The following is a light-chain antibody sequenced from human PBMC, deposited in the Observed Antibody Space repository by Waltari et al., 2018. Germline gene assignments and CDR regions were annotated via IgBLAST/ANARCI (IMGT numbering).Light chain of an antibody. J-gene: IGKJ4*01. CDR1: QSVSSY. Sequence: ELVLTQAPATLSLSPGERATLSCRASQSVSSYLAWYQQKPGQAPRLLIYDASNRGTGIPARFSGSGSGTDVTLTISSLEPEDFAVYYCQQRSNWPLTFGGGTKVEIK. V-gene: IGKV3-11*01. CDR2: DAS. CDR3: QQRSNWPLT.